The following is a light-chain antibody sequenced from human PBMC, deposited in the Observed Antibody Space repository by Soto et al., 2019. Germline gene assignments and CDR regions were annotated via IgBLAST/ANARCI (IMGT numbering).Light chain of an antibody. CDR2: DAT. V-gene: IGKV3-20*01. J-gene: IGKJ1*01. Sequence: EIVLTQSPCTLSLSPGEGDTLSCRASQSVTKNFLAWYQQKPGQAPRLLIYDATSRATGIPERFSGSGSGTDFTLTINRLEPEDFEVYYCQQYGSKPVTFGQGTKVDIK. CDR1: QSVTKNF. CDR3: QQYGSKPVT.